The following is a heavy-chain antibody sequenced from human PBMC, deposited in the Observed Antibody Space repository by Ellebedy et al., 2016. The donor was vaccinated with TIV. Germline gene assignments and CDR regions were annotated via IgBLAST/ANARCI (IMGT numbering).Heavy chain of an antibody. CDR2: IYPRDTYT. J-gene: IGHJ4*02. D-gene: IGHD5-12*01. V-gene: IGHV5-10-1*01. CDR3: ARQRVEGYDFDY. Sequence: KVSCKVSDYSFTSYWISWVRHIPGKGLEWMGKIYPRDTYTNYSPSFQGHVTISADKSISTAYLQWSSLKASDTAMYYCARQRVEGYDFDYWGQGTLVTVSS. CDR1: DYSFTSYW.